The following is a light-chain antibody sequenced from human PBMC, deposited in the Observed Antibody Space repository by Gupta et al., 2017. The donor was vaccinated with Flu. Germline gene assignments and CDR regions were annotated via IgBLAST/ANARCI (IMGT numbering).Light chain of an antibody. J-gene: IGLJ1*01. CDR3: AAWDDSLNGHYV. CDR2: GSN. CDR1: SSNIGSNA. V-gene: IGLV1-44*01. Sequence: QSVLAQPPSASGTPGPRVTITCSGSSSNIGSNAVNWYQQVPGTAPKLLIYGSNQRPSGVPDRFTGSKSGTSAYLAIRGLQSEDEADYYCAAWDDSLNGHYVFGTGTKVTVL.